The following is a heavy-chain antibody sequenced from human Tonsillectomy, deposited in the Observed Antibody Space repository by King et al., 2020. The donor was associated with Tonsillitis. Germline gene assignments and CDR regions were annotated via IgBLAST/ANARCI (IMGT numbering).Heavy chain of an antibody. Sequence: VQLVESGGGVVQPGRSLRLSCAASGFTFSTYTMYWVRQAPGKGLEWVAIISYDGSNKYYADSVKGRFTISRDNSKNTLYLQMNSLRTEDTAVYYCARERGYSDYWGQGTLVTVSS. CDR2: ISYDGSNK. CDR3: ARERGYSDY. V-gene: IGHV3-30-3*01. J-gene: IGHJ4*02. CDR1: GFTFSTYT.